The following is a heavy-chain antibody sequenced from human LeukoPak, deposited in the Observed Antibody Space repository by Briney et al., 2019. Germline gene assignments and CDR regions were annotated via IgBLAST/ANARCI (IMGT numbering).Heavy chain of an antibody. Sequence: GGSLRLSCAASGFTFSSYGMYWVRQAPGKGLEWVAAISYDGRNKEYVDSVKGRFTISRDDSKNTLYLQMNSLRAEDTAVYNCAKDRGYSHGFDYWGQGTLVIVSS. D-gene: IGHD5-18*01. CDR3: AKDRGYSHGFDY. V-gene: IGHV3-30*18. CDR2: ISYDGRNK. J-gene: IGHJ4*02. CDR1: GFTFSSYG.